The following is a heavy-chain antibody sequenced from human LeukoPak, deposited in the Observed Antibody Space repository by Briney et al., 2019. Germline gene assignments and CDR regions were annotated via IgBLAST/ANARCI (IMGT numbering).Heavy chain of an antibody. D-gene: IGHD3-22*01. CDR3: ARTTYYDSTFWY. Sequence: GGSLRLSCAASEFTFSNYWMSWVRQAPGKGLEWVANVKQDGSEKYHVDSVEGRFTISRDNAKNSLYLQMNSLRAEDTAVYYCARTTYYDSTFWYWGQGTLVTVSS. J-gene: IGHJ4*02. CDR1: EFTFSNYW. V-gene: IGHV3-7*01. CDR2: VKQDGSEK.